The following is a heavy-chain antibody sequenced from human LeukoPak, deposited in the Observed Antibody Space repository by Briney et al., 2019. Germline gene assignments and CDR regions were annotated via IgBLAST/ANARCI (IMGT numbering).Heavy chain of an antibody. Sequence: GGSLRLSCAASGFTFSNYWMTWVRQAPGVGLEWVATIKQDGSDYYYVDSVKGRFTISRDNAKNSLYLQMSDLRAEDSAIFYCARVRTVDNVWYDIDYWGQGTLVTVSS. CDR3: ARVRTVDNVWYDIDY. CDR2: IKQDGSDY. V-gene: IGHV3-7*01. J-gene: IGHJ4*02. CDR1: GFTFSNYW. D-gene: IGHD1-1*01.